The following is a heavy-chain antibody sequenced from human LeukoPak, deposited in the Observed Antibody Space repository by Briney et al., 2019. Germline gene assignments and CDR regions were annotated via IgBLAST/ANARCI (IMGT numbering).Heavy chain of an antibody. CDR2: ISYDGSNK. J-gene: IGHJ6*03. V-gene: IGHV3-30*18. D-gene: IGHD3-10*01. CDR3: AKVMVRGVITSYYYYMDV. Sequence: GGSLRLSCAASGFTFSSYGMHWVRQAPGKGLEWVAVISYDGSNKYYADSVKGRFTISRDNSKNTLYLQMNSLRAEDTAVYYCAKVMVRGVITSYYYYMDVWGKGTTVTISS. CDR1: GFTFSSYG.